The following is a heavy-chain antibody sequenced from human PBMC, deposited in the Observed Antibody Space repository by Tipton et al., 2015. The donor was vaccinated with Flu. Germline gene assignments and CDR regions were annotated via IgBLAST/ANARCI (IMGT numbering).Heavy chain of an antibody. Sequence: VQLVQSGAEVKKPGSSVKVSCKASGGTFSSYAISWVRQAPGQGLEWMGWIIPIFGTANYAQKFQGRVTITADESTSTAYMELSSLRSEDTAVYYCAYGGAIFGVVQNWFDPWGQGTLVTVSS. CDR3: AYGGAIFGVVQNWFDP. V-gene: IGHV1-69*01. CDR1: GGTFSSYA. CDR2: IIPIFGTA. J-gene: IGHJ5*02. D-gene: IGHD3-3*01.